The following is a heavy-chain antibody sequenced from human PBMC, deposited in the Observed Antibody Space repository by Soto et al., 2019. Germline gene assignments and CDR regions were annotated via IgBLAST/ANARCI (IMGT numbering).Heavy chain of an antibody. Sequence: GGSLRLSCAASGFTFSSYEMNWVRQSPGKGLEWVSYISSSGSTIYYADSVKGRFTISRDNAKNSLCLQMNSLRAEDTAVYYCARDHKGGYYYYGMDVWGQGTTVTVSS. V-gene: IGHV3-48*03. CDR1: GFTFSSYE. CDR2: ISSSGSTI. J-gene: IGHJ6*02. CDR3: ARDHKGGYYYYGMDV.